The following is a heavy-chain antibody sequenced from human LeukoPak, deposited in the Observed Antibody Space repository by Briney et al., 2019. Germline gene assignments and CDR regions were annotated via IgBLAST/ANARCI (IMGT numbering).Heavy chain of an antibody. Sequence: SETLSLTCTVSGGSISSGGYYWSWIRQPPGKGLEWIGYIYHSGSTYYNPSLKSRVTISVDRSKNQFSLKLSSVTAADTAVYYCARLPRQKVVVAAKEEGGYWGQGTLVTVSS. D-gene: IGHD2-15*01. J-gene: IGHJ4*02. V-gene: IGHV4-30-2*01. CDR1: GGSISSGGYY. CDR3: ARLPRQKVVVAAKEEGGY. CDR2: IYHSGST.